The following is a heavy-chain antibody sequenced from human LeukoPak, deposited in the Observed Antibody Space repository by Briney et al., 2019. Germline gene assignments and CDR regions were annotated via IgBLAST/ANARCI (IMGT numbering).Heavy chain of an antibody. CDR3: ARFGSYFEY. CDR1: GGSINNYS. J-gene: IGHJ4*02. V-gene: IGHV4-59*12. D-gene: IGHD3-10*01. Sequence: SETLSLTCTVSGGSINNYSWSWIREPPGKGLEWIGHVYYDGSNKNNPSLKSRVTMTVGTSKDQFSLKVTSVTAADTAMYFCARFGSYFEYWGQGILVTVSS. CDR2: VYYDGSN.